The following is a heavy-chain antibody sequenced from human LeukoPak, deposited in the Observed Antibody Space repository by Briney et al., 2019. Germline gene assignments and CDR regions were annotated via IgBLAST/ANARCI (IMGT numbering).Heavy chain of an antibody. J-gene: IGHJ4*02. CDR3: ARAPLAYYYGSGALIDY. CDR1: GYSFISHW. CDR2: IYPYDSDT. V-gene: IGHV5-51*01. Sequence: GESLKISCKASGYSFISHWIGWVRQRPGQGLEFMGIIYPYDSDTKYSPSLQGQVTISVDKSISITYLQWRSLKASDTAMYYCARAPLAYYYGSGALIDYWGQGTLVTVSS. D-gene: IGHD3-10*01.